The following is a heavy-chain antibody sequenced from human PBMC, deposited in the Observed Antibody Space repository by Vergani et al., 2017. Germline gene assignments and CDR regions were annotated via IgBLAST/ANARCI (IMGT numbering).Heavy chain of an antibody. Sequence: QVQLQQWGAGVVKPSGTLSLTCAVFGESFSSFYWSWIRQPPGKGLEWIGEINNDGHTNYNPSLASRVTVSRDTAKNQFSLNLMSVTAADTAMYYCAVRPRGNLVGGESVTKRTFDYWSQGSLVNGSS. CDR2: INNDGHT. V-gene: IGHV4-34*02. CDR3: AVRPRGNLVGGESVTKRTFDY. D-gene: IGHD2-8*02. CDR1: GESFSSFY. J-gene: IGHJ4*02.